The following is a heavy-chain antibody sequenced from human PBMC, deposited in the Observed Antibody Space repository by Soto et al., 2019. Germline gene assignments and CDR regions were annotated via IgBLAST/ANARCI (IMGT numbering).Heavy chain of an antibody. CDR3: ARVAVEMATIPVFDY. CDR1: GFTFSSYA. CDR2: ISYDGSNK. Sequence: QVQLVESGGGVVQPGRSLRLSCAASGFTFSSYAMHWVRQAPGKGLEWVAVISYDGSNKYYADSVKGRVTLSRDNSKNALYLQMNSLRAEDTAVYYCARVAVEMATIPVFDYWGQGTLVTVSS. D-gene: IGHD5-12*01. V-gene: IGHV3-30-3*01. J-gene: IGHJ4*02.